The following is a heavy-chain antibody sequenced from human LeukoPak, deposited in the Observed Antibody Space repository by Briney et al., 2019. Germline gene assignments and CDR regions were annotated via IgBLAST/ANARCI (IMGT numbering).Heavy chain of an antibody. V-gene: IGHV1-46*01. J-gene: IGHJ6*02. CDR3: ARDRHGSGTYNYYGMDV. D-gene: IGHD3-10*01. Sequence: GASVKVSCKASGYTFTGYYMHWVRQAPGQGLEWMGIINPSGGSTTYAQKFQGRVTITRDTSTSTAYMEVSSLRSEDTAVYYCARDRHGSGTYNYYGMDVWGQGTTATVSS. CDR2: INPSGGST. CDR1: GYTFTGYY.